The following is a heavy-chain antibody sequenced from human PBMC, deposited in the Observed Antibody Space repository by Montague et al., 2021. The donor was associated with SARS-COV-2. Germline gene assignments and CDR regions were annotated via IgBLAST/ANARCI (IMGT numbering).Heavy chain of an antibody. D-gene: IGHD7-27*01. V-gene: IGHV4-39*01. CDR2: NCYSGRT. J-gene: IGHJ4*02. Sequence: SETLSLTCTVSGGSIMSSDYYWGWIRPAPGKGLEWDGSNCYSGRTKYTPSLKIRLSMSMDKSKNHFSLRLNSAAAADTSTYYCAGHDTGDPPLGDWGQGTLVTVSS. CDR3: AGHDTGDPPLGD. CDR1: GGSIMSSDYY.